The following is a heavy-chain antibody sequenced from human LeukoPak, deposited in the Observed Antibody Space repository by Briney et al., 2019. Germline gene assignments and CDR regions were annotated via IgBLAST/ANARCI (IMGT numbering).Heavy chain of an antibody. CDR1: GFTFSSYN. D-gene: IGHD3-22*01. CDR3: ARDQYYDSKGWFDP. CDR2: ISSSRSTI. J-gene: IGHJ5*02. V-gene: IGHV3-48*01. Sequence: PGGSLRLSCAASGFTFSSYNMNWVRQAPGKGLEWISYISSSRSTIYYADSVKGRFTISRDNAKNSLYLQMSSLRAEDTAVYYCARDQYYDSKGWFDPWGQGTLVTVSS.